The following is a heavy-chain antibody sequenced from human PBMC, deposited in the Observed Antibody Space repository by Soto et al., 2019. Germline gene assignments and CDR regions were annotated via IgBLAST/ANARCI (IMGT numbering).Heavy chain of an antibody. CDR3: AKGPHAGYSTSWFDY. Sequence: GGSLRLSCAASGFTFSSYAMSWVRQAPGKGLEWVAGIKQDGSEKYYVDSVKGRFTISRDNVENSLYLQMNSLKGEDTAVFYCAKGPHAGYSTSWFDYWRQGTLVTVSS. D-gene: IGHD6-13*01. V-gene: IGHV3-7*01. J-gene: IGHJ4*02. CDR2: IKQDGSEK. CDR1: GFTFSSYA.